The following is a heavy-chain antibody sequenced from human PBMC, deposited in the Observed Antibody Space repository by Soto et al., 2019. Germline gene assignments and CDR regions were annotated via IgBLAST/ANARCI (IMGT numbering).Heavy chain of an antibody. D-gene: IGHD6-19*01. V-gene: IGHV3-43D*03. CDR2: ISWDGGST. CDR1: GFTFDDYA. J-gene: IGHJ3*02. Sequence: GGSLRLSCAASGFTFDDYAMHWVRQAPGKGLEWVSLISWDGGSTYYADSVKGRFTISRDNSKNSLYLQMNSLRAEDTALYYCAKEFYSSGWKYAFDIWGQGTMVTVSS. CDR3: AKEFYSSGWKYAFDI.